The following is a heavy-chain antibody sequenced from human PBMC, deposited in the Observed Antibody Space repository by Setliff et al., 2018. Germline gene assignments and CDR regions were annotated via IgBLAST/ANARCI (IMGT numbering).Heavy chain of an antibody. Sequence: GGSLRLSCAASGFTFSSYSMNWVRQAPGKGLEWVAVISYDGSNKYYADSVKGRFTISRDNSKNTLYLQMNSLRAEDTAVYYCASVRMEMATSPIDYWGQGTLVTVSS. D-gene: IGHD5-12*01. V-gene: IGHV3-30*03. CDR3: ASVRMEMATSPIDY. J-gene: IGHJ4*02. CDR1: GFTFSSYS. CDR2: ISYDGSNK.